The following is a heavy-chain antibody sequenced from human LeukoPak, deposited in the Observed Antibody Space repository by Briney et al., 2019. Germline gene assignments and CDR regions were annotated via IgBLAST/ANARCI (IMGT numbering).Heavy chain of an antibody. Sequence: ASVKDSSKAPGGTFSSYAISWVRQAPGQGGERMSRIIPIFGTANYAQKFQGRVTITADESTSTAYMELSSLRSEDTAVYYCARASPYYVFWSGYWNNWFDPWGQGTLVTVSS. CDR3: ARASPYYVFWSGYWNNWFDP. V-gene: IGHV1-69*13. CDR1: GGTFSSYA. D-gene: IGHD3-3*01. J-gene: IGHJ5*02. CDR2: IIPIFGTA.